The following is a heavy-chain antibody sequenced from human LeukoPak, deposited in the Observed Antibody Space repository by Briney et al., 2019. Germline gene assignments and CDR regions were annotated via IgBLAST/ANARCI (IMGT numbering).Heavy chain of an antibody. J-gene: IGHJ5*02. CDR2: IKQDGSEK. V-gene: IGHV3-7*01. CDR3: AREETIAAASGDWFDP. D-gene: IGHD6-13*01. Sequence: GGSLRLSCAASGFTFSSYWMSWVRQAPGKGLEWVANIKQDGSEKYYVDSVKGRFTISRDNAKNSLYLQMNSLRAEDTAVYYCAREETIAAASGDWFDPWGQGTLVTVSS. CDR1: GFTFSSYW.